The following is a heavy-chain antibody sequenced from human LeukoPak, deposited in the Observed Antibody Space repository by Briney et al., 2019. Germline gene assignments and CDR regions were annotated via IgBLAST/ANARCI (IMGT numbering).Heavy chain of an antibody. CDR3: ARASPGANYDILTGYYPSAFDI. CDR2: IIPIFGTA. V-gene: IGHV1-69*13. Sequence: ASVKVSCKASGGTFSRYAISWVRQAPGQGLEWMGGIIPIFGTANYAQKFQGRVTITADESTSTAYMELSSLRSEDTAVYYCARASPGANYDILTGYYPSAFDIWGQGTMVTVSS. CDR1: GGTFSRYA. J-gene: IGHJ3*02. D-gene: IGHD3-9*01.